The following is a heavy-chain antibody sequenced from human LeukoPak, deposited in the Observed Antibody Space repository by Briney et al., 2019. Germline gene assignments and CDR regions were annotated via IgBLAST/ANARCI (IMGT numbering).Heavy chain of an antibody. CDR3: AKGGWFGELLGAFDI. V-gene: IGHV3-23*01. CDR2: ISGSGGST. Sequence: GGSLRLSCAASGLTFSSYAMSWVRQPPGKGLGWVSAISGSGGSTYYADSVKGRFTISRDNSKNTLYLQMNSLRAEDTAVYYCAKGGWFGELLGAFDIWGQGTTVTVSS. D-gene: IGHD3-10*01. J-gene: IGHJ3*02. CDR1: GLTFSSYA.